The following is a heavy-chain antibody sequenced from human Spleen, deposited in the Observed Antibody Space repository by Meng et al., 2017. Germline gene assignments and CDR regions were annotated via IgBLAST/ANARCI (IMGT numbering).Heavy chain of an antibody. Sequence: GSLRLSCAVYGGSFSGYYWSWIRQTPGQGPEWIGEIDHTRSTNYNPSLKSRVTISVDTSKNQLSLRLRSMTAADTAVYYCARKGRDAYNLLRPRANNWFDPWGQGTLVTVSS. CDR1: GGSFSGYY. J-gene: IGHJ5*02. V-gene: IGHV4-34*01. CDR2: IDHTRST. CDR3: ARKGRDAYNLLRPRANNWFDP. D-gene: IGHD5-24*01.